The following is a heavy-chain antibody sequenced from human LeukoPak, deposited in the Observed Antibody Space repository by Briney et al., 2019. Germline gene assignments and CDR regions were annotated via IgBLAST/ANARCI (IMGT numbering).Heavy chain of an antibody. CDR1: GYSFTTYW. J-gene: IGHJ4*02. V-gene: IGHV5-10-1*01. Sequence: KSGESLKISCKGSGYSFTTYWITWVRQMPGKGLEWMGRIDPSDSYTNYSPSFQGHVTISADKSISTAYLQWSSLEASDTAMYYCARVIHLGELSLYDYWGQGTLVTVSS. CDR2: IDPSDSYT. CDR3: ARVIHLGELSLYDY. D-gene: IGHD3-16*02.